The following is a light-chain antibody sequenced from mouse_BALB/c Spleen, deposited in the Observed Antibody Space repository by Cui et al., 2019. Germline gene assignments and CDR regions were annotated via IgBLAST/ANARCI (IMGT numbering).Light chain of an antibody. CDR2: KVS. J-gene: IGKJ5*01. CDR1: QSIVHSNGNTY. Sequence: VLTPQTPLSLPVSLRHQASISCRSRQSIVHSNGNTYLEWYLHKPGESPKLVIYKVSNRFPGVPDRVSGSVSGTDFTLKISRVEAEDLGEYYCVQSAHVPLTFGAGTKLELK. V-gene: IGKV1-117*01. CDR3: VQSAHVPLT.